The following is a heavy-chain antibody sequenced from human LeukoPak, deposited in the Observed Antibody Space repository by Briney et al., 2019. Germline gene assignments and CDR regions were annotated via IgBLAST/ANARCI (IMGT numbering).Heavy chain of an antibody. CDR1: GGSISSGGYY. V-gene: IGHV4-31*03. CDR2: IYYSGST. CDR3: ARDGLRGGAFDI. Sequence: PSETLSLTCTVSGGSISSGGYYWSWIRQHPGKGLEWIGYIYYSGSTYYNPSLKSRVTISVDTSKNQFSLKLSSVTAADTAVYYCARDGLRGGAFDIWGQGTMVTVSS. D-gene: IGHD3-10*01. J-gene: IGHJ3*02.